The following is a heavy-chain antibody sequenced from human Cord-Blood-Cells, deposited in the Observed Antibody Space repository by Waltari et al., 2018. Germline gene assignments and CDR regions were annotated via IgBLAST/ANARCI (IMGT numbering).Heavy chain of an antibody. CDR2: IYSGGST. Sequence: EVQLVESGGGLIQPGGSLRLSCAASGFTVSSNYMSWVRQAPGKGLELVSVIYSGGSTYYADSVKGRFTISRDNSKNTLYLQMNSLRAEDTAVYYCARGAPYDFWSGYYRDWGQGTLVTVSS. D-gene: IGHD3-3*01. J-gene: IGHJ4*02. CDR1: GFTVSSNY. CDR3: ARGAPYDFWSGYYRD. V-gene: IGHV3-53*01.